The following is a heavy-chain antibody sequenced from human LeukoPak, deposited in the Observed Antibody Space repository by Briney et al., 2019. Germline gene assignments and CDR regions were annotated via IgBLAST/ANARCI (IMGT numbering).Heavy chain of an antibody. D-gene: IGHD3-10*01. J-gene: IGHJ6*04. CDR3: ATTGSRSFYYYYGMDV. CDR1: GGSISSGGYS. Sequence: SETLSLTCAVSGGSISSGGYSWSWIRQPPGKGLEWIGYIYHSGSTYYNPSLKSRVTISVDRSKNQFSLKLSSVTAADTAVYYCATTGSRSFYYYYGMDVWGKGTTVTVSS. V-gene: IGHV4-30-2*01. CDR2: IYHSGST.